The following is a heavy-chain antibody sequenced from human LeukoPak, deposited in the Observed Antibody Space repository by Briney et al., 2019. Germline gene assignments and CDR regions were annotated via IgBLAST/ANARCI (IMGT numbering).Heavy chain of an antibody. CDR2: IVASDNST. CDR3: AKDPNDSSGYYIFDH. V-gene: IGHV3-23*01. CDR1: GFTFSNYA. J-gene: IGHJ4*02. D-gene: IGHD3-22*01. Sequence: GGSLRLSCAASGFTFSNYAMSWVRQAPGKGLEWVSAIVASDNSTYYADSVKGRFTISRDNSKNTLYLQMNSLRAEDTAVYYCAKDPNDSSGYYIFDHWGQGTLVTVSS.